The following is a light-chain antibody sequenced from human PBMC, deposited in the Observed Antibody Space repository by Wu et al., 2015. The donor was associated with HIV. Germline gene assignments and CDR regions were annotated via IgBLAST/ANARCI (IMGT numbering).Light chain of an antibody. CDR3: LQHIDYPLT. CDR1: QGISNY. Sequence: DIQMTQSPSAMSASVGDRVTITCRASQGISNYLAWFQQKPGKAPKRLIYAASNLQSESHQGSAAVDLGQNSLSQSAACSLKILLTYYCLQHIDYPLTFGGGTKVEIK. J-gene: IGKJ4*01. CDR2: AAS. V-gene: IGKV1-17*03.